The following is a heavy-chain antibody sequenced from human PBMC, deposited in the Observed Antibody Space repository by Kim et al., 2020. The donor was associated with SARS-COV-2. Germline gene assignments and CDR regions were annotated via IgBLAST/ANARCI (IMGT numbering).Heavy chain of an antibody. Sequence: SETLSLTCTVSGGSISSYYWSWIRQPPGKGLEWIGYIYYSGSTNYNPSLKSRVTISVDTSKNQFSLKLSSVTAADTAVYYCARGNLWFGELLKWGQGTLVTVSS. D-gene: IGHD3-10*01. V-gene: IGHV4-59*01. CDR2: IYYSGST. CDR1: GGSISSYY. J-gene: IGHJ4*02. CDR3: ARGNLWFGELLK.